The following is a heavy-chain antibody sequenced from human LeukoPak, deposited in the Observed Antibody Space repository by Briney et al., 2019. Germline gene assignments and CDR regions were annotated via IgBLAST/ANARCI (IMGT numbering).Heavy chain of an antibody. V-gene: IGHV3-20*04. J-gene: IGHJ4*02. CDR1: AFPFQDYD. D-gene: IGHD3-10*01. CDR2: INWNGDRT. CDR3: ARRDYYGSGSPDF. Sequence: GGSLRLSCAASAFPFQDYDMSWVRQSPGKGLEWVSGINWNGDRTGYADSVKGRFTISRDNAKKSLYLQMNSLRAEDTALYYCARRDYYGSGSPDFWGQGTLVTVSS.